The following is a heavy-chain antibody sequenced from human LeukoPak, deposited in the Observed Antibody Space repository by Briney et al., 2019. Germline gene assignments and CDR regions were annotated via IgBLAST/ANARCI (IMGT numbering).Heavy chain of an antibody. Sequence: SETLSLTCTVSGGSISSGGYYWSWIRQHPGKGLEWIGYIYYSGSTYCNPSLKSRVTITIDTSKNRFFLKLSSVTAADTAVYYCARGGFKQFDYWGQGTLVTVSS. J-gene: IGHJ4*02. CDR2: IYYSGST. V-gene: IGHV4-31*03. CDR1: GGSISSGGYY. CDR3: ARGGFKQFDY.